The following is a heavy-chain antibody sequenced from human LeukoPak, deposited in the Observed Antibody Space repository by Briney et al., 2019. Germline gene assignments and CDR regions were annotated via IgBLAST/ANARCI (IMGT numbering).Heavy chain of an antibody. J-gene: IGHJ2*01. CDR3: ARIDYYGSGSYYLLWYFDL. CDR1: GGSISSSSYY. Sequence: SETLSLTCTVSGGSISSSSYYWGWIRQPPGKGLEWIGSIYYSGSTYYNPSLKSRVTISVDTSKNQFSLKLSSVTAADTAVYYCARIDYYGSGSYYLLWYFDLWGRGTLVTVSS. CDR2: IYYSGST. V-gene: IGHV4-39*07. D-gene: IGHD3-10*01.